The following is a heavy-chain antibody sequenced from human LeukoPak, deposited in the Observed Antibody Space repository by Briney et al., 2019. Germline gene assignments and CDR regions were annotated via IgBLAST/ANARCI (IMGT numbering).Heavy chain of an antibody. Sequence: PSETLSLTCTVSGGSTSSYYWNWIRQPPGKGLEWIGYIYYSGSTNYNPSLKSRVTISVDTSKNQFSLKLSSVTAADTAVYYCARGADSSGYYSIFYFDYWGQGTLVTVSS. CDR3: ARGADSSGYYSIFYFDY. J-gene: IGHJ4*02. D-gene: IGHD3-22*01. CDR1: GGSTSSYY. V-gene: IGHV4-59*01. CDR2: IYYSGST.